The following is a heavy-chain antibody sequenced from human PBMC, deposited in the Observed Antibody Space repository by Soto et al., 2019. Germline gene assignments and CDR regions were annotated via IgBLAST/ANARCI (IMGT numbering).Heavy chain of an antibody. J-gene: IGHJ1*01. CDR3: AKDGQLLWFGELYH. Sequence: PGGSLRLSCAASGFTFSSYAMSWVRQAPGKGLEWVSAISGSGGSTYYADSVKGRFTISRDNSKNTLYLQMNSLRAEDTAVYYCAKDGQLLWFGELYHWGQGTLVTVSS. D-gene: IGHD3-10*01. CDR2: ISGSGGST. CDR1: GFTFSSYA. V-gene: IGHV3-23*01.